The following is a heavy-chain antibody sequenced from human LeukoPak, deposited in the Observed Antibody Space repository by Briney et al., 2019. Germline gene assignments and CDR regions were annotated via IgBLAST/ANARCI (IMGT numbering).Heavy chain of an antibody. CDR2: ISGAGGNT. CDR1: GFTFNTYV. J-gene: IGHJ4*02. Sequence: GGSLRLSCAASGFTFNTYVMNWVRQAPGKGLEWVSTISGAGGNTYYADSVKGRFTISRDNSKDTLYLQMSSLRAEDTAVYYCARDGGRYYDRSGYYWGYYFDSWGRGILVTVST. V-gene: IGHV3-23*01. D-gene: IGHD3-22*01. CDR3: ARDGGRYYDRSGYYWGYYFDS.